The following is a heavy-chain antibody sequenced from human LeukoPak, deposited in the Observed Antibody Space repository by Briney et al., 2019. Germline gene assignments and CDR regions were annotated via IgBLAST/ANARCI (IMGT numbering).Heavy chain of an antibody. Sequence: SETLSLTCTVSGGSISSYYWSWIRQPPGKGLEWIGYIYYSGGTNYNPSLKSRVTMSVDTSKNQFSLKLSSVTAADTAVYYCARDSWSGPLDYWGQGTLVTVFS. CDR1: GGSISSYY. CDR3: ARDSWSGPLDY. CDR2: IYYSGGT. D-gene: IGHD3-3*01. V-gene: IGHV4-59*12. J-gene: IGHJ4*02.